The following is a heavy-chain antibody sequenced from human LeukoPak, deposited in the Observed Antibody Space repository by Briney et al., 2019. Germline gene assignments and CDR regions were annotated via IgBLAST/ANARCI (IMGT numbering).Heavy chain of an antibody. V-gene: IGHV4-59*11. CDR2: IYYSGST. J-gene: IGHJ5*02. D-gene: IGHD6-6*01. CDR3: ARDLAARSSRWFDP. Sequence: PSETLSLTCTVSGGSISSHYWSWIRQPPGKGLEWIGYIYYSGSTNYNPSLKSRVTISVDTSKNQFSLKLSSVTAADTAVYYRARDLAARSSRWFDPWGQGTLVTVSS. CDR1: GGSISSHY.